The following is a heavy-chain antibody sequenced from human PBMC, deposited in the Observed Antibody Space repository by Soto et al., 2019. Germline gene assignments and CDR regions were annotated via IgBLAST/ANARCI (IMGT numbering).Heavy chain of an antibody. Sequence: QVQLVQSGAEVKKTGASVKVSCKASGYTFIGYYIHWVRQAPGQGLEWMGWINPNSAGTNYAQRFQGWVTMTRDRSISTAYRELSRLKSDDTAVYYCARVGGGLASLGYYGMDVWGQGTTVTVSS. CDR1: GYTFIGYY. D-gene: IGHD3-10*01. J-gene: IGHJ6*02. CDR3: ARVGGGLASLGYYGMDV. V-gene: IGHV1-2*04. CDR2: INPNSAGT.